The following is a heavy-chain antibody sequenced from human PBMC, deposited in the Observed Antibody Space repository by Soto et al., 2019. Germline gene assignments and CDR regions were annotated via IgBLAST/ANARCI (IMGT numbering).Heavy chain of an antibody. D-gene: IGHD6-19*01. J-gene: IGHJ4*02. V-gene: IGHV3-30-3*01. CDR1: GFTFSSYA. CDR3: ARDSGYWDKAVAGTLGFAY. CDR2: ISYDGSNK. Sequence: QVQLVESGGGVVQPGRSLRLSCAASGFTFSSYAMHWVRQAPGKGLEWVAVISYDGSNKYYADSVKGRFTISRDNSKKTLYLQMNSLRAEDTAVYYCARDSGYWDKAVAGTLGFAYWGQGTLVTVSS.